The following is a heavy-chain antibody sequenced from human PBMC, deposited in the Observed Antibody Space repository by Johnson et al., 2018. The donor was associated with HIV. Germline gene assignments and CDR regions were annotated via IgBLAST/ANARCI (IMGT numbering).Heavy chain of an antibody. D-gene: IGHD1-26*01. CDR3: AKVSWEARLGDPFDI. CDR1: GFTFSSYG. CDR2: ISYDGSNK. Sequence: QVQLVESGGGLVQPGGSLRLSCAASGFTFSSYGMHWVRQAPGKGLEWVAVISYDGSNKYYADSVKGRFTISRDNSKNTLYLQMNSLRAEDTAVYHCAKVSWEARLGDPFDIWGQGTMVTVSS. J-gene: IGHJ3*02. V-gene: IGHV3-30*18.